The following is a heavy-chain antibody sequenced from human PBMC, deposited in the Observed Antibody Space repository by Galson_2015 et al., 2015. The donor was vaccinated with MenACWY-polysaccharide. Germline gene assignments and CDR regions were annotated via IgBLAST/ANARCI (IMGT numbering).Heavy chain of an antibody. CDR3: TRGSQYSANYGGD. V-gene: IGHV3-74*01. Sequence: AMRIACEAYGFTFSSSCMHWVRHAPGKGLVWVSRILSDGISTSYADSVRGRFTISRDNAKNMLHLQMNGLRGEDTAVYYFTRGSQYSANYGGDWGQGTLVTVSS. CDR1: GFTFSSSC. CDR2: ILSDGIST. D-gene: IGHD6-6*01. J-gene: IGHJ4*02.